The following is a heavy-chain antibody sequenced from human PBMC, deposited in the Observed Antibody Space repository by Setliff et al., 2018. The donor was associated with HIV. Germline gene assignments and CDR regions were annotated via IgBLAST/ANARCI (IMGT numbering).Heavy chain of an antibody. J-gene: IGHJ3*01. Sequence: SETLSLTCIVSGAGISGYSWSWIRQPQGKGLEWIGDIDSNGRPNYNTSLNSRLTVSADPSKNQISMKLSSVTAADTAIYYCARLCSNGVCRPVGDHVFDVWGQGTMVTVSS. D-gene: IGHD2-8*01. CDR1: GAGISGYS. CDR3: ARLCSNGVCRPVGDHVFDV. V-gene: IGHV4-4*09. CDR2: IDSNGRP.